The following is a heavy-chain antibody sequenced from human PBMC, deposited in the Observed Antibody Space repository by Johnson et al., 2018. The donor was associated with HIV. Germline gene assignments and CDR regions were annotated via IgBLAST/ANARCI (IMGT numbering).Heavy chain of an antibody. Sequence: QVQLVESGGGLVQPGGSLRLSCAASGFSFGSYGMHWVRQAPGKGLEWVAFIRYDGTKKYYADSVKGRFTISRDNSNNMLYLQMDSLRAEDTAAYYCAKADDLEDTSGYLSAFDIWGQGTMVTVSS. V-gene: IGHV3-30*02. J-gene: IGHJ3*02. CDR3: AKADDLEDTSGYLSAFDI. CDR1: GFSFGSYG. D-gene: IGHD3-22*01. CDR2: IRYDGTKK.